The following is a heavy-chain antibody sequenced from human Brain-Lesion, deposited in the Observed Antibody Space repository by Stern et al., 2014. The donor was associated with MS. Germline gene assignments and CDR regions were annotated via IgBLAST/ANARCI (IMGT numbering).Heavy chain of an antibody. CDR3: ARDITGSSAYFAY. CDR1: GFPFDDYA. J-gene: IGHJ4*02. D-gene: IGHD1-14*01. Sequence: EVQLVQSGGDLVQPGRSLSLSCAAFGFPFDDYAMHLVRHAPGTGLEGVAGISWNSGTIGYADSVKGRFTTSRNNAYSSLYLQMNSLRPEDTALYYCARDITGSSAYFAYWGQGTLVTVSS. CDR2: ISWNSGTI. V-gene: IGHV3-9*01.